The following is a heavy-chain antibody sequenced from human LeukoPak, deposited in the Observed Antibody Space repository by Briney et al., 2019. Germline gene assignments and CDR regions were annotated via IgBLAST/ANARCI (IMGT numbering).Heavy chain of an antibody. J-gene: IGHJ4*02. D-gene: IGHD1-26*01. V-gene: IGHV5-51*01. CDR2: IYPGDSDA. Sequence: GESLKISCNGSGYSFNSYWIGWVRQMPGKGLKWMGIIYPGDSDARYSPSFQGQVTISADKSISTAYLQRSSLKASDTAMYYCARRRDLYSGSYYPFDYWGQGTLVTVSS. CDR3: ARRRDLYSGSYYPFDY. CDR1: GYSFNSYW.